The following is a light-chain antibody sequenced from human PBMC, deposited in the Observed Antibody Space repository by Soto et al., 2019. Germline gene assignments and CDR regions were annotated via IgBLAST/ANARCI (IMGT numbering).Light chain of an antibody. Sequence: EIVLTQSPGTLSLSPGERATLSCRASQSVSSYLAWYQQKPGQAPRLLIYDASNRATGIPARFSGSGSGTDFTLTISRLEPEDFAVYYCHQYGSSPRTFGPGTKVDIK. CDR1: QSVSSY. CDR2: DAS. CDR3: HQYGSSPRT. V-gene: IGKV3-20*01. J-gene: IGKJ1*01.